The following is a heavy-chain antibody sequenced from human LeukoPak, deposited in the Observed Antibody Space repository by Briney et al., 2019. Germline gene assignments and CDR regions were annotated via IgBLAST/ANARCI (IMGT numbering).Heavy chain of an antibody. CDR2: IYYSGSS. D-gene: IGHD3-22*01. Sequence: PSEPLSLTCTVSGGSISTYYWSWVRQPPGKGLEWIGYIYYSGSSTYNPSLKRRVTISVDTSKNQFSLKLSSVTAADMAVYYCARGDPYYYDSSGFDYWGQGTLVTVSS. V-gene: IGHV4-59*08. CDR3: ARGDPYYYDSSGFDY. J-gene: IGHJ4*02. CDR1: GGSISTYY.